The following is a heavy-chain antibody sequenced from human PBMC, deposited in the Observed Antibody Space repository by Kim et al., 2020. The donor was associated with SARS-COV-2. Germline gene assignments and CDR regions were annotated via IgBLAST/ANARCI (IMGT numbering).Heavy chain of an antibody. V-gene: IGHV4-39*02. Sequence: SETLSLTCTVSGGSISSSSYYWGWIRQPPGKGLEWIGSIYYSGSTYYNPSLKSRVTISVDTSKNQFSLKLSSVTAADTAVYYCVREGSGYYEGDYWGQGTLVTVSS. CDR3: VREGSGYYEGDY. CDR1: GGSISSSSYY. J-gene: IGHJ4*02. CDR2: IYYSGST. D-gene: IGHD3-22*01.